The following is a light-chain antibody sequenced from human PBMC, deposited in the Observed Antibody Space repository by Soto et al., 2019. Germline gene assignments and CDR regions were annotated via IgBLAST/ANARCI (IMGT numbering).Light chain of an antibody. J-gene: IGKJ1*01. V-gene: IGKV1-39*01. Sequence: DIQMTQSPSSLSASVGDRVTITCRASQSIRNFLNWYQQKPGKAPKVLIYAESSLQSGVPSRFSGSGSGTDFTLTISSLPPEDSATYYCQQSYSTPTFVQGTKVEVQ. CDR3: QQSYSTPT. CDR1: QSIRNF. CDR2: AES.